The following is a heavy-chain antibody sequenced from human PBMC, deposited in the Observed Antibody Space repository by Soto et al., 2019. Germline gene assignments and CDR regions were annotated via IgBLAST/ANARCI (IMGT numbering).Heavy chain of an antibody. J-gene: IGHJ5*02. CDR3: AGQGGSRLNWFDP. Sequence: EVQLVESGGGLVQPGGSLRLSCAASGFTFSSYSMNWVRQAPGKGLEWVSYISSSSSTIYYADSVKGRFTISRDNAKNSLYLQMNSLRAEGTAVYYCAGQGGSRLNWFDPWGQGTLVTVSS. CDR1: GFTFSSYS. CDR2: ISSSSSTI. D-gene: IGHD6-13*01. V-gene: IGHV3-48*01.